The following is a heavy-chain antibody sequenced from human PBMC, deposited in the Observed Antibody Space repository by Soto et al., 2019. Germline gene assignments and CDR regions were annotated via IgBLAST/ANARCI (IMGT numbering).Heavy chain of an antibody. Sequence: SETLSLTCTVSGGSINSDGYYWNWIRQHPGKGLEWIGYIFYSGSTYYKPSLKSRVTISVDMSKNQFSLKLSSVTAADTAVYYCARGALRGYSYGFQNYYGLDVWGQGTTVTVS. V-gene: IGHV4-31*03. D-gene: IGHD5-18*01. J-gene: IGHJ6*02. CDR2: IFYSGST. CDR3: ARGALRGYSYGFQNYYGLDV. CDR1: GGSINSDGYY.